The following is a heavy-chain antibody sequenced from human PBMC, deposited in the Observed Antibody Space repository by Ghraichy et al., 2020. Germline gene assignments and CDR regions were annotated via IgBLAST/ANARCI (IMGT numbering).Heavy chain of an antibody. CDR1: GFTYSSYW. J-gene: IGHJ4*02. CDR2: INSDGSST. D-gene: IGHD6-19*01. CDR3: ARHSVGSGWYE. V-gene: IGHV3-74*01. Sequence: GGSLRLSCAASGFTYSSYWMHWVRQAPGKGLVWVSRINSDGSSTSYADSVKGRFTISRDNAKNTLYLQMNSLRAEDTAVYYCARHSVGSGWYEWGQGTLVTVSS.